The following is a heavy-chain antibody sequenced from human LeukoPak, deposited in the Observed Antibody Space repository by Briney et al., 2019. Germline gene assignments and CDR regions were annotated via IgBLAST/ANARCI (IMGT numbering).Heavy chain of an antibody. CDR1: GYTFTEYY. Sequence: ASVKVSCKASGYTFTEYYMHWVRQAPGQGLEWMGWINPNSGGANYAENFQGRVTMTRDTSISTAYMELSSLRYVDTALYYCARRQSLNDYWGQGTLVTVSS. J-gene: IGHJ4*02. V-gene: IGHV1-2*02. CDR3: ARRQSLNDY. CDR2: INPNSGGA.